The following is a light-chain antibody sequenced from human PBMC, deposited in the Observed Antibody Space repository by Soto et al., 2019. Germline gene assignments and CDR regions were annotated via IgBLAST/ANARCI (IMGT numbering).Light chain of an antibody. CDR2: EVS. V-gene: IGLV2-8*01. J-gene: IGLJ3*02. CDR1: SSDDGGYNY. Sequence: QSALTQPPSASGSPGQSVTISCTGTSSDDGGYNYVSWYQQHPGKAPKLLIYEVSKRPSGVPDRFSGSKSGNTASLTVSGLQAADEADYYCNSYAGSYNWVFGGGTKVTVL. CDR3: NSYAGSYNWV.